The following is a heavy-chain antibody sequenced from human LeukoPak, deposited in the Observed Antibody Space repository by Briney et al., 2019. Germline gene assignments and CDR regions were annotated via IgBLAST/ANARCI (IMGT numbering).Heavy chain of an antibody. D-gene: IGHD3-22*01. V-gene: IGHV3-11*04. CDR2: ISSSGSTI. J-gene: IGHJ3*02. CDR1: GFTFSDYY. CDR3: AKDSGDSSGYQTDAFDI. Sequence: PGGSLRLSCAASGFTFSDYYMSWIRQAPGKGLEWVSYISSSGSTIYYADSVKGRFTISRDNSKNTLYLQMNSLRAEDTAVYYCAKDSGDSSGYQTDAFDIWGQGTMVTVSS.